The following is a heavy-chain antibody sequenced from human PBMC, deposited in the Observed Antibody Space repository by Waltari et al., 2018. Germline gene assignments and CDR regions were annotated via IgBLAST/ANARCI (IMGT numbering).Heavy chain of an antibody. CDR3: ATYIGASVGTAAFDV. CDR2: VSYSETT. Sequence: QLQLQESGPRLVRPSETLSLICRVSGVSITSNRHYWAWIRQSPGQGLEWIGTVSYSETTYIIPSLKSRVSVSRDTSKNQVSLILGSVTAADMAVYYCATYIGASVGTAAFDVWGQGTMVTVSS. V-gene: IGHV4-39*01. CDR1: GVSITSNRHY. D-gene: IGHD5-12*01. J-gene: IGHJ3*01.